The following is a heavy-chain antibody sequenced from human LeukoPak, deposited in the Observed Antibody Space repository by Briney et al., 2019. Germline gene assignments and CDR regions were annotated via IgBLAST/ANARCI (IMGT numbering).Heavy chain of an antibody. CDR2: IKQDGSEK. CDR1: GFTFSSYW. Sequence: GGSLRLSCAASGFTFSSYWMSWVRQAPGKGLEWVANIKQDGSEKYYVDSVKGRFTISRDNARNSLYLQMNSLRAEDTAVYYCARADGYEVLRYWGQGTLATVSS. CDR3: ARADGYEVLRY. V-gene: IGHV3-7*01. D-gene: IGHD3-9*01. J-gene: IGHJ4*02.